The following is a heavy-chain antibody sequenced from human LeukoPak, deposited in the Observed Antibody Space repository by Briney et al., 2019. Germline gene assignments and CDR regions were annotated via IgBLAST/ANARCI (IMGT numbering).Heavy chain of an antibody. V-gene: IGHV3-21*01. CDR1: GFTFSSYC. CDR2: ISSSSSYI. Sequence: GGSLRLFCASSGFTFSSYCMKWVREAPGKGREGVSAISSSSSYIYYADSVKGRLTISRDNAKNSQYLQMKRLRGEDTAVYYCASGGYGYGGRAIIGYWGQGTLVTVSS. CDR3: ASGGYGYGGRAIIGY. J-gene: IGHJ4*02. D-gene: IGHD5-18*01.